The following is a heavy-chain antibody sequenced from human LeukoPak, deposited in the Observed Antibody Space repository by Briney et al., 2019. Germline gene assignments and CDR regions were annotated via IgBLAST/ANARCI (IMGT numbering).Heavy chain of an antibody. CDR3: ARDRREYNWYDDRFDY. Sequence: GGSLRLSCAASGFTFSSYDMTWVRQAPGRGLEWVSSISSSSSYIYYADSVKGRFTISRDNAKNSLYLQMNSLRAEDTAVYYCARDRREYNWYDDRFDYWGQGALVTVSS. CDR2: ISSSSSYI. J-gene: IGHJ4*02. CDR1: GFTFSSYD. V-gene: IGHV3-21*01. D-gene: IGHD1-1*01.